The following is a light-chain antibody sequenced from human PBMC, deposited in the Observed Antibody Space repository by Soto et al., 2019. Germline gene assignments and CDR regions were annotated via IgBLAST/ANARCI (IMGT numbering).Light chain of an antibody. CDR3: AAWDDSLDGPI. J-gene: IGLJ1*01. V-gene: IGLV1-44*01. CDR2: NNN. CDR1: SSNIGSNS. Sequence: QLVLTQPPSASGTPGQSITISCSGSSSNIGSNSVNWYQQLPGTAPKLLIYNNNQRPSGVPDRFSGSKSGTSASLAISGLQSEDESDYYCAAWDDSLDGPIFGTGTKLTVL.